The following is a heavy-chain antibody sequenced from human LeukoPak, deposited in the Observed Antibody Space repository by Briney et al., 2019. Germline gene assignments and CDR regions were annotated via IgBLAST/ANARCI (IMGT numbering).Heavy chain of an antibody. Sequence: GGSLRLSCAASGFTLSSYSMNWVRQAPGKGLEWVSSISSSSSYIYYADSVKGRFTISRDNAKNSLYLQMNSLRAEDTAVYYCARVAVADFDYWGQGTLVTVSS. D-gene: IGHD6-19*01. CDR2: ISSSSSYI. J-gene: IGHJ4*02. CDR1: GFTLSSYS. V-gene: IGHV3-21*01. CDR3: ARVAVADFDY.